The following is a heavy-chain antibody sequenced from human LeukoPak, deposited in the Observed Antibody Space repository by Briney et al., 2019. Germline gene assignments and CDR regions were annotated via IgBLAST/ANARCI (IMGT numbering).Heavy chain of an antibody. V-gene: IGHV3-48*01. CDR2: ISGRSSTI. D-gene: IGHD1-26*01. CDR1: AFTFSGYS. J-gene: IGHJ4*02. CDR3: ARDRNKSGSYFFDY. Sequence: PGGSLRLSCVASAFTFSGYSMNWVRQAPGKGLEWVSYISGRSSTIYYADSVKGRFTISRDNAKNSMYLQMNSLRAEDTAVYYCARDRNKSGSYFFDYWGQGTLVTVSS.